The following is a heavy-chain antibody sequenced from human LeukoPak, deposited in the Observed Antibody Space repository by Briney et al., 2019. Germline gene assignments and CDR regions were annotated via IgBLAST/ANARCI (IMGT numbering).Heavy chain of an antibody. CDR1: GGSISSSSYY. CDR3: ARHKKTPIRGGFDP. Sequence: SETLSLTCTVSGGSISSSSYYWGWIRQPPGKGLEWIGSIYYSGSTYYNPSLKSRVTISVDTSKNQFSLKLSSVTAADTAVYYCARHKKTPIRGGFDPWGQGTLVTVSS. J-gene: IGHJ5*02. D-gene: IGHD4-23*01. CDR2: IYYSGST. V-gene: IGHV4-39*01.